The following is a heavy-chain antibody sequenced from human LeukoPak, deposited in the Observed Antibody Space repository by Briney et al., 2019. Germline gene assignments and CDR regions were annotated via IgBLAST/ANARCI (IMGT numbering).Heavy chain of an antibody. Sequence: GASVKVSCKASGYTITGYYMHWVRQAPGQGLEWMGWINPNSGGTNYAQKFQGRVTMTRDTSISTAYMELSRLRSDDTAVYYCAREDIVVVPAVGGMDVWGQGTTVTVSS. CDR2: INPNSGGT. CDR1: GYTITGYY. CDR3: AREDIVVVPAVGGMDV. V-gene: IGHV1-2*02. D-gene: IGHD2-2*01. J-gene: IGHJ6*02.